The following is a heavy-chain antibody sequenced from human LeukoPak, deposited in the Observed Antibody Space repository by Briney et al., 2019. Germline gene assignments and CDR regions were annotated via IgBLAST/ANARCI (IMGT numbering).Heavy chain of an antibody. CDR1: GGSISSYY. Sequence: SETLSLTCTVSGGSISSYYWSWIRQPPGKGLEWIGYIYYSGSTNYNPSLKSRVTISVDPSKNQFSLKLSSVTAADTAVYYCARSEVVYFDYWGQGTLVTVSS. D-gene: IGHD2-15*01. CDR3: ARSEVVYFDY. J-gene: IGHJ4*02. CDR2: IYYSGST. V-gene: IGHV4-59*01.